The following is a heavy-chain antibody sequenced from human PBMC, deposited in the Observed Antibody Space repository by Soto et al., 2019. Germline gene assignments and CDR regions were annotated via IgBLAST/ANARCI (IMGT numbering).Heavy chain of an antibody. CDR1: GFTFSSYG. V-gene: IGHV3-33*01. CDR2: IWYDGSNK. CDR3: ARELMTTVTSGGGY. J-gene: IGHJ4*02. Sequence: QVQLVESGGGVVQPGRSLRLTCAASGFTFSSYGMHWVRQAPGKGLEWVAVIWYDGSNKYYADSVKGRFTISRDNSKNTRYLQMNSLRAEDTAVYYCARELMTTVTSGGGYWGQGTLVTVSS. D-gene: IGHD4-17*01.